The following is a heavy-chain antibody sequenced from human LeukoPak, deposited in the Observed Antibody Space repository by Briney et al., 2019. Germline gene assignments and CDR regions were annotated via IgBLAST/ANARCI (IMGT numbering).Heavy chain of an antibody. CDR1: GVTLGDHH. CDR2: TRDKARGYTT. Sequence: PGGSLRLSCAASGVTLGDHHMDWVRQAPGKGLEWVGRTRDKARGYTTEYAASVKGRFTISRDDSKTLVYLQMNSLRTENTAVYFCARDGAEGDNSAFDMWGQGTVVTVSS. V-gene: IGHV3-72*01. D-gene: IGHD3-22*01. CDR3: ARDGAEGDNSAFDM. J-gene: IGHJ3*02.